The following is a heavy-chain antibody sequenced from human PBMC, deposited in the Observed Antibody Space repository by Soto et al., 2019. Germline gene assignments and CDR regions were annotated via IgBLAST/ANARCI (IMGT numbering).Heavy chain of an antibody. CDR3: ARHEQNLLNWFDP. CDR1: GASIGRSSYF. J-gene: IGHJ5*02. V-gene: IGHV4-39*01. CDR2: MHFGGTT. Sequence: SETLSLTCTVSGASIGRSSYFWGWLRQTPGKGLEWIGSMHFGGTTHSSPSLKSRVIISMDTSKNQFSLKVKSVTAADSGVYYCARHEQNLLNWFDPWGQGTLVTVSS.